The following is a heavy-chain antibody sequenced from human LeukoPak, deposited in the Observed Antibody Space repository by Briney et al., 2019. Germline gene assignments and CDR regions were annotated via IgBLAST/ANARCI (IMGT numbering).Heavy chain of an antibody. CDR1: GGSFSGYY. D-gene: IGHD6-19*01. Sequence: KPSETLSLTCAVYGGSFSGYYWSWIRQPPGKGLEWIGEINHSGSTNYNPSLKSRVTVSVDTSKNQFSLKLSSVTAADTAVYYCARQTGYSSGWNYYFDYWGQGTLVTVSS. CDR3: ARQTGYSSGWNYYFDY. J-gene: IGHJ4*02. CDR2: INHSGST. V-gene: IGHV4-34*01.